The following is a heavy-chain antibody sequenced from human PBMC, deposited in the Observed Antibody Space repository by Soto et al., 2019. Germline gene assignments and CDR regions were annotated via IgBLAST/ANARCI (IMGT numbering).Heavy chain of an antibody. V-gene: IGHV1-69*01. CDR1: GGTFSSYA. CDR3: AKDTLYGMDV. J-gene: IGHJ6*02. Sequence: ASVKVSCKASGGTFSSYAISWVRQAPGQGLEWMGGIIPIFGTANYAQKFQGRVTITADESTSTAYMELSSLRSEDTALYYCAKDTLYGMDVWGQGTTVTVSS. CDR2: IIPIFGTA.